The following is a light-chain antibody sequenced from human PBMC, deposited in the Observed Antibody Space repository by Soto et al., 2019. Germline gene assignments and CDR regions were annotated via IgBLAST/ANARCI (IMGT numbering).Light chain of an antibody. CDR3: SAYTTSTTLV. CDR1: SSDVGAYNY. V-gene: IGLV2-14*01. CDR2: EVN. J-gene: IGLJ2*01. Sequence: QSVLTQPASVSGSPGQSITISCTGTSSDVGAYNYVSWYQHHPGKAPKLIIFEVNNRPSGVSNRFSGSKSGNTASLTISVLQPEDEADYSCSAYTTSTTLVFGGWTKLTVL.